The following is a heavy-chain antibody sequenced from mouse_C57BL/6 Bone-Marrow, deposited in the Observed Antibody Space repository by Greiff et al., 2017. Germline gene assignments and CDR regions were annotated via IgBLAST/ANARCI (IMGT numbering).Heavy chain of an antibody. CDR2: IDPENGDT. V-gene: IGHV14-4*01. Sequence: VQLQQSGAELVRPGASVKLSCTASGFNIKDDYMHWVKQRPEQGLEWIGWIDPENGDTEYASKFQGKATITADTSSNTAYLQLSSLTSEDSAVYYCTTEDYGGAWFAYWGQGTLVTVSA. D-gene: IGHD2-4*01. CDR3: TTEDYGGAWFAY. CDR1: GFNIKDDY. J-gene: IGHJ3*01.